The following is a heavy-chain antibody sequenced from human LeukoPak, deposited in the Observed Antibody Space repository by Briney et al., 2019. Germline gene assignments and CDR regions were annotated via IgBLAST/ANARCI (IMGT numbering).Heavy chain of an antibody. CDR1: GFTFSSYW. CDR3: ARVGDYVCKD. Sequence: GGSLRLSCAASGFTFSSYWMHWVRQAPGKGLEWVSVIYTGGSTYYADSVKGRFTISRDNSKNTLYLQMNSLRVEDTAVYYCARVGDYVCKDWGQGTLVTVSS. D-gene: IGHD3-16*01. J-gene: IGHJ4*02. CDR2: IYTGGST. V-gene: IGHV3-66*01.